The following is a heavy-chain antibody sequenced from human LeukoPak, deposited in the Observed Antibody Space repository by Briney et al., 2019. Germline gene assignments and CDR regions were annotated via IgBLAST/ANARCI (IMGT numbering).Heavy chain of an antibody. J-gene: IGHJ4*02. D-gene: IGHD3-22*01. Sequence: ASVKVSCKASGGTFSSYAISWVRQAPGQGLEWMGGIIPIFGTANYAQKFQGRVTLTADESTSTAYMELSSLRSEDTAVYYCARADSSGYYPTPDYWGQGTLVTVSS. CDR1: GGTFSSYA. CDR2: IIPIFGTA. V-gene: IGHV1-69*13. CDR3: ARADSSGYYPTPDY.